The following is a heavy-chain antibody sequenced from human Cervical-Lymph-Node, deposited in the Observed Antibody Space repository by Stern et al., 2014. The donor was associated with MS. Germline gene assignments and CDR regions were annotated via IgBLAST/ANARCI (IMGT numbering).Heavy chain of an antibody. CDR2: XKSKTDGGTT. D-gene: IGHD3-22*01. CDR3: TRLNYFDSSGYAYYYYGMDV. CDR1: GFTFSYAW. V-gene: IGHV3-15*01. J-gene: IGHJ6*02. Sequence: QLVESGGGLVKPGGSLRLSCAASGFTFSYAWMSWVRQAPGKGLQWVGRXKSKTDGGTTDYAAPVKGRFTISRDDSKNTLYLEMNSLKTEDTAVYYCTRLNYFDSSGYAYYYYGMDVWGQGTTVTVSS.